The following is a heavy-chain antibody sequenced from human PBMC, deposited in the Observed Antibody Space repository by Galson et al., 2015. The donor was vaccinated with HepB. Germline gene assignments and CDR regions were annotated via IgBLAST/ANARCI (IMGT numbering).Heavy chain of an antibody. J-gene: IGHJ3*01. V-gene: IGHV5-10-1*01. CDR2: IDPSDSYT. D-gene: IGHD2-8*01. Sequence: QSGAEVKKPGESLRISCEGSGYSFTTYWINWVRQMPGKGLEWMGRIDPSDSYTNYSPSFQGHVTISADKSITTAYLQWSSLKASDTAMYYCARPRTPYCTNGVCSSAFDVWGQGTMVTVSS. CDR3: ARPRTPYCTNGVCSSAFDV. CDR1: GYSFTTYW.